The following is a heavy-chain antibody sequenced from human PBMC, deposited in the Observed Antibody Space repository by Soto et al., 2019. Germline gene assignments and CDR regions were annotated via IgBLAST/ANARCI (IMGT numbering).Heavy chain of an antibody. CDR1: GFTFSSYG. D-gene: IGHD6-19*01. CDR2: ISYDGSNK. J-gene: IGHJ4*02. Sequence: QVQLVESGGGVVQPGRSLRLSCAASGFTFSSYGMHWVRQAPGKGLEWVAIISYDGSNKYYADSVKGRFTISRDNSKNTLYLQMNSLRAEDTAVYYCANLLEAVAGAVYWGQGTLVTVSS. CDR3: ANLLEAVAGAVY. V-gene: IGHV3-30*18.